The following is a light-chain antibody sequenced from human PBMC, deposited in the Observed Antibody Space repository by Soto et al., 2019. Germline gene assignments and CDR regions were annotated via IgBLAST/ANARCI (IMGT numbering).Light chain of an antibody. Sequence: QSVLTQPPSASGSPGQSVTISCTGTSSDVGGYNYVSWYQQHPGKAPKLMIYEVSKRPSGVPDRFSGSKSGNTASLTVSGLQAEDEADYYCSSYAGSNNVCVFGTGTKLTVL. CDR1: SSDVGGYNY. V-gene: IGLV2-8*01. CDR2: EVS. CDR3: SSYAGSNNVCV. J-gene: IGLJ1*01.